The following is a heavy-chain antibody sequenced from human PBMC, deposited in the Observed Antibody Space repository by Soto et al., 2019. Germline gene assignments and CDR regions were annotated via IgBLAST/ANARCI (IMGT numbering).Heavy chain of an antibody. Sequence: QVQLVQSGAEVKKPGASVKVSCKASGYTFTSYGINWVRQAPGQGLEWLGWISAYDGYTNYAQILQGRVSMTTDTSTKTAYMELRSLRSEDTAMYYCARGGFYDSSGARNYYYYGMNVWGQGTTVTVSS. CDR1: GYTFTSYG. V-gene: IGHV1-18*01. CDR2: ISAYDGYT. CDR3: ARGGFYDSSGARNYYYYGMNV. J-gene: IGHJ6*02. D-gene: IGHD3-22*01.